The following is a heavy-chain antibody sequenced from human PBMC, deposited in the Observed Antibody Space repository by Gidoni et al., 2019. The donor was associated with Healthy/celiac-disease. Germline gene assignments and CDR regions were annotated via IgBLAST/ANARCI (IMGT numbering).Heavy chain of an antibody. V-gene: IGHV3-7*03. CDR2: IKQDGSEK. Sequence: EVQLVESGGGLVQPGGSLRLSCSASGFTVSSYWMRWVRQAPGKGLEWVANIKQDGSEKYYVDSVKGRFTISRDNAKNSLYLQMNSLRAEDTAVYYCARSLGLVFSGYYFDYWGQGTLVTVSS. J-gene: IGHJ4*02. D-gene: IGHD3-22*01. CDR3: ARSLGLVFSGYYFDY. CDR1: GFTVSSYW.